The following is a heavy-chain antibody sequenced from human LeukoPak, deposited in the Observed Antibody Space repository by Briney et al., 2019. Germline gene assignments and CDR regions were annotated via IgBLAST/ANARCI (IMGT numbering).Heavy chain of an antibody. V-gene: IGHV4-38-2*02. D-gene: IGHD3-10*01. J-gene: IGHJ4*02. CDR2: IYHSGTT. CDR3: ARELWFGEPIYYFDY. CDR1: GYSISSGYY. Sequence: SETLSLTCTVSGYSISSGYYWGWIRQPPGKGLEWIAIIYHSGTTYYNPSLKSRATISVDTSKHQFSLKLSSVTAADTAVYYCARELWFGEPIYYFDYWGQGTLVTVSS.